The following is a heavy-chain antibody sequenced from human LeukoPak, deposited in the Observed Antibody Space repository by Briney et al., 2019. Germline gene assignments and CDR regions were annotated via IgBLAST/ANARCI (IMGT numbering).Heavy chain of an antibody. V-gene: IGHV3-23*01. CDR1: GFTLSSYA. J-gene: IGHJ4*02. CDR2: ISGRGGST. Sequence: PGGSLRLSCAASGFTLSSYAMSWVRQAPGEGLEWGSAISGRGGSTYYADSGKGRFTISRNNSKNTLYMQINSLRAEHTAVYFCAKDCSSTCLGWGQGTLVTVPP. D-gene: IGHD2-2*01. CDR3: AKDCSSTCLG.